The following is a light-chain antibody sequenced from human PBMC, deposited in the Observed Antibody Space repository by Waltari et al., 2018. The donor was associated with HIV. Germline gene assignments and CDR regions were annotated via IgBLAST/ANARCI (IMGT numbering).Light chain of an antibody. CDR1: SSDVGGYNY. CDR2: EVS. V-gene: IGLV2-8*01. J-gene: IGLJ1*01. CDR3: SSYAGTNSPSV. Sequence: QSALTQPPSASGSPGQSVTISCTGTSSDVGGYNYVSWYQQHPGKAPKVIIYEVSERPAGVPYRFSGSKSGNTASLTVSGLQAEDEADYYCSSYAGTNSPSVFGTGTRVTVL.